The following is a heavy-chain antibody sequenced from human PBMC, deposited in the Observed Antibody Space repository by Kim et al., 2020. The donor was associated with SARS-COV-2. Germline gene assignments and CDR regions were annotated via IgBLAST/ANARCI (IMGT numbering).Heavy chain of an antibody. V-gene: IGHV3-23*01. CDR2: ISGSDGST. J-gene: IGHJ1*01. D-gene: IGHD3-22*01. CDR3: PKHFGSSGFEFQH. Sequence: GGSLRLSCTASGFTFSAYAMSWVRQAPGKGLEWVSAISGSDGSTYYADSVKGRFILSRDNSKNTLHLRMNSLRAEDTAAHYCPKHFGSSGFEFQHWVQG. CDR1: GFTFSAYA.